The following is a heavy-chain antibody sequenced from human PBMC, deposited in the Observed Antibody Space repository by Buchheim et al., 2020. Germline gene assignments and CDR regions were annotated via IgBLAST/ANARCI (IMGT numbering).Heavy chain of an antibody. CDR3: ARVSYYDSSAGY. J-gene: IGHJ4*02. D-gene: IGHD3-22*01. Sequence: QVQLVQSGAEVKKPGASVKVSCKASGYTFTSYSIHWVRQAPGQGLEWMGIINPSGAATTYAQNFQGRVTMTSESPTSTVYMELSNLRSEDTAVYYCARVSYYDSSAGYWGQGTL. CDR1: GYTFTSYS. V-gene: IGHV1-46*01. CDR2: INPSGAAT.